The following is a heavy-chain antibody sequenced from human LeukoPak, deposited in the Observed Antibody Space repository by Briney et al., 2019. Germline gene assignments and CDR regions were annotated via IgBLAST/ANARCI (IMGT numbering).Heavy chain of an antibody. Sequence: SETLSLTCAVYGGSFSGYYWGWIRQPPGKGLEWIGSIYYSGSTHYNPSLKSRVTISVDTSKNQFSLKLSSVTAADTAVYYCARRKSGSYYKTFGYWGQGTLVTVSS. CDR2: IYYSGST. J-gene: IGHJ4*02. CDR3: ARRKSGSYYKTFGY. V-gene: IGHV4-34*01. D-gene: IGHD3-10*01. CDR1: GGSFSGYY.